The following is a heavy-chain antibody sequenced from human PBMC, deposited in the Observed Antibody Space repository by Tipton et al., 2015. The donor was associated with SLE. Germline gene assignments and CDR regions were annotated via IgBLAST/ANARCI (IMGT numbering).Heavy chain of an antibody. J-gene: IGHJ4*02. CDR2: INPNSRGT. CDR3: AGGRDGYNTPLDF. CDR1: GYTFTGYY. Sequence: QLVQSGGEVKKPGASAKVSCKASGYTFTGYYIHWVRQAPGQGLEWMGWINPNSRGTNYAQRFQGRVAMSSDSSISTAYMELSSLRSDDTAVYYCAGGRDGYNTPLDFWGQGTLVTVSS. D-gene: IGHD5-24*01. V-gene: IGHV1-2*02.